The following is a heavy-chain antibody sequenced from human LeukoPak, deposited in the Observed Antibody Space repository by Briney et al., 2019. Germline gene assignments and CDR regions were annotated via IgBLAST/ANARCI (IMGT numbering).Heavy chain of an antibody. CDR2: IRYDGSNK. J-gene: IGHJ4*02. V-gene: IGHV3-30*02. CDR3: AKDLRYYFDC. D-gene: IGHD4-17*01. CDR1: KFTFSSYW. Sequence: PGGSLRLSCAASKFTFSSYWMHWVRQAPGKGLEWVAFIRYDGSNKYYADSVKGRFTISRDNSKNTLYLQMNSLRAEDTAVYYCAKDLRYYFDCWGQGTLVTVSS.